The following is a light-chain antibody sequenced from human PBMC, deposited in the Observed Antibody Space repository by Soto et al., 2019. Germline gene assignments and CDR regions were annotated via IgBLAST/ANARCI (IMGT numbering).Light chain of an antibody. CDR1: SSDVGGYNY. CDR3: CSYAGSSFWV. CDR2: DVS. V-gene: IGLV2-11*01. Sequence: QSALTQPRSVSASPGQSVTISCTGTSSDVGGYNYVSWYQQHPGKAPKLMIYDVSRRPSGVPDRFSGSKSGNTASLTISGLQAEDEADYYCCSYAGSSFWVFGGGTKLTVL. J-gene: IGLJ3*02.